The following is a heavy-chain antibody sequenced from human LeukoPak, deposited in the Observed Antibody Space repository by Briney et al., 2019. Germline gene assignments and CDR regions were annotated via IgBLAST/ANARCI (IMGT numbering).Heavy chain of an antibody. CDR2: ISSSSSYI. Sequence: GGSLSLSCAASGFTFSSYSMNWVRQAPGKGLEWVSSISSSSSYIYYADSVKGRFTISRDNSKNTLYLQMNSLRAEDTAVYYCAKDLSRALAAATPFDYWGQGTLVTVSS. D-gene: IGHD6-13*01. CDR3: AKDLSRALAAATPFDY. V-gene: IGHV3-21*04. J-gene: IGHJ4*02. CDR1: GFTFSSYS.